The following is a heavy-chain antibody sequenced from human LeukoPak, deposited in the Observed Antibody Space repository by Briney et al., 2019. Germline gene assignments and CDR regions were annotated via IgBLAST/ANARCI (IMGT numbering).Heavy chain of an antibody. Sequence: GGSLRLSCAASGFTFSSYSMNWVRQAPGKGPEWVAFISSNSYKYYDDSVKGRFTISRDIAKNSLYLQMNSLRAEDTAVYYCARAYDSSGYYYYGMDVWGQETTVTVSS. V-gene: IGHV3-21*01. CDR3: ARAYDSSGYYYYGMDV. J-gene: IGHJ6*02. D-gene: IGHD3-22*01. CDR2: ISSNSYK. CDR1: GFTFSSYS.